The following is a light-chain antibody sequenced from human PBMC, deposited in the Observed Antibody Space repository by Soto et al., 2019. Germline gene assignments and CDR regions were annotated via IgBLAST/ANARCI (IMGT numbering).Light chain of an antibody. V-gene: IGKV1-39*01. J-gene: IGKJ5*01. Sequence: DIQMTQSPSSLSASVGDRVTITCRASQSVNTTLNWYQQKPGKAPNLLIYAASILQPGVPSRFSGSGSGTDFTLTISSLQPEDFAVYYCQQYNNWPPITFGQGTRLEIK. CDR1: QSVNTT. CDR2: AAS. CDR3: QQYNNWPPIT.